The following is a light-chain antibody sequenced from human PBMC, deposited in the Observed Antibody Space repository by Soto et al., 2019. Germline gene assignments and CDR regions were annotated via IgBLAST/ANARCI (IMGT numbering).Light chain of an antibody. Sequence: EIVLTQSPGILSLYPGERASLSCGASQSISSSFLAWYQQKPGQAPRLLIYGASDRATGIPARFSGSGSGTDFTLTISSLEPEDFAVYYCQQRSNWPLTFGGGTKVDIK. CDR2: GAS. CDR3: QQRSNWPLT. V-gene: IGKV3D-20*02. J-gene: IGKJ4*01. CDR1: QSISSSF.